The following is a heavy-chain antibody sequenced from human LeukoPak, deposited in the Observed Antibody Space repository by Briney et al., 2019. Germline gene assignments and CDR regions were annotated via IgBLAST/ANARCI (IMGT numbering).Heavy chain of an antibody. CDR2: IFPGDSDT. D-gene: IGHD7-27*01. J-gene: IGHJ6*02. CDR3: ASSNWGSGYYYYGMDV. V-gene: IGHV5-51*01. Sequence: GAPLQISCNGSGYXFTSYWICWVRQMPGKGLEWMGIIFPGDSDTRYSPSFQGQVTISADKSISTAYLQWSSLKASDTAMYYCASSNWGSGYYYYGMDVWGQGTTVTVSS. CDR1: GYXFTSYW.